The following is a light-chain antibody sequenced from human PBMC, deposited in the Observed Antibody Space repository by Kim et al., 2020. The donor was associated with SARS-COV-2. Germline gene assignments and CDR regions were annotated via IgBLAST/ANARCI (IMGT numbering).Light chain of an antibody. CDR3: SSYTNTRV. CDR1: SKDVGGYNY. Sequence: SPGQSVTISCTGTSKDVGGYNYVSWYQQHPGKAPKLMIYDVNKRPSGISSRFSGSKSGNTASLTISGLQAEDEADYYCSSYTNTRVFGGGTQLTVL. J-gene: IGLJ3*02. V-gene: IGLV2-14*04. CDR2: DVN.